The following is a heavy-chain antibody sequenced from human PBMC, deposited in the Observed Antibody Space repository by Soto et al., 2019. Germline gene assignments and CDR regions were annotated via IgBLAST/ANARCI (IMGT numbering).Heavy chain of an antibody. CDR1: GFTLSSYC. V-gene: IGHV3-7*03. Sequence: PRGSLSLSCAASGFTLSSYCMSWVRQAPGKGLEWLANIKQDGSEKYDVDAVKGRFTISRDNAKNSLYLQMNSLRAEDTAVYYCARVTLLRKFALGYWGQGTLVTVSS. J-gene: IGHJ4*02. CDR2: IKQDGSEK. D-gene: IGHD3-9*01. CDR3: ARVTLLRKFALGY.